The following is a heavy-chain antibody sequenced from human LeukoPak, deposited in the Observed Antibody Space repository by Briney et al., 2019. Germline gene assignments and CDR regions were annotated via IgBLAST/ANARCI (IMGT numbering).Heavy chain of an antibody. V-gene: IGHV3-21*01. CDR3: ASTGILTHLVTARGDAFDI. J-gene: IGHJ3*02. CDR1: GFTFSSYS. Sequence: PGGSLSLSCAASGFTFSSYSMNWVRQAPGKGLEWVSSISSSSSYIYYADSVKGRFTISRDNAKNSLYLQMNSLRAEDTAVYYCASTGILTHLVTARGDAFDIWGQGTMVTVSS. CDR2: ISSSSSYI. D-gene: IGHD3-9*01.